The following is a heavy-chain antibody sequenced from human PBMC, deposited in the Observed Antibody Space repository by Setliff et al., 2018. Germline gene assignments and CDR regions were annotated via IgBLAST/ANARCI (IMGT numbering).Heavy chain of an antibody. CDR3: ARRATYYNFWSGYYDY. Sequence: LSLTCTVSGGSISSSSYYWGWIRQPPGKGLEWIGSIYYSGSTYYNPSLKSRVTISVDTSKNQFSLKLSSVAAADTAVYYCARRATYYNFWSGYYDYWGQGTLVTVSS. CDR2: IYYSGST. CDR1: GGSISSSSYY. J-gene: IGHJ4*02. D-gene: IGHD3-3*01. V-gene: IGHV4-39*07.